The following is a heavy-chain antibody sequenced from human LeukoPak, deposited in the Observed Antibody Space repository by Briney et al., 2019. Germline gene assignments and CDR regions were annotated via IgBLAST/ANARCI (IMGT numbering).Heavy chain of an antibody. CDR3: ARDWVAGVPFDAFDI. Sequence: GGSLRLSCAASGFTLSSYWMSWVRQAPGKGLEWVANIKEDGSEKYYVDSVKGRFTISSDNAKNSLYLHMNSLTAEDTAMYYCARDWVAGVPFDAFDIWGQGTMVSASS. D-gene: IGHD3-10*01. CDR2: IKEDGSEK. V-gene: IGHV3-7*03. CDR1: GFTLSSYW. J-gene: IGHJ3*02.